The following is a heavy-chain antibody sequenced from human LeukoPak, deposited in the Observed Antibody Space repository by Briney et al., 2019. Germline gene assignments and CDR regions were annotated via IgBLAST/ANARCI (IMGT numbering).Heavy chain of an antibody. CDR1: GCTFSSYA. D-gene: IGHD3-10*01. Sequence: SVKVSCKGSGCTFSSYAISWVRPAPGQGVAWMGGIIPIFGTANYAQKFQGRVTITADKSTSTAYMELSSLRSEDTAVYYCAREDYYGSGTDWGQGTLVTVSS. J-gene: IGHJ4*02. CDR2: IIPIFGTA. CDR3: AREDYYGSGTD. V-gene: IGHV1-69*06.